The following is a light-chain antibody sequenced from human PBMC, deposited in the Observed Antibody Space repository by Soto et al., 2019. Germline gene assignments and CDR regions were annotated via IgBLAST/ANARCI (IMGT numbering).Light chain of an antibody. CDR3: QQSYSTPHMYT. J-gene: IGKJ2*01. V-gene: IGKV1-39*01. CDR1: QSISSY. Sequence: IQMTQSPSSLSASVGDRVTITCRASQSISSYLNWYQQKPGKAPKLLIYAASSLQSGVPSRFSGSGSGTDFTLTISSLQPEDFATYYCQQSYSTPHMYTFGQGTKLEIK. CDR2: AAS.